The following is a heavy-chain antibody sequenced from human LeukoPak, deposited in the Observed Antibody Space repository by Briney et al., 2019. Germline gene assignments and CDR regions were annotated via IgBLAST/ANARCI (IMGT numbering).Heavy chain of an antibody. J-gene: IGHJ5*02. CDR2: IYHSGST. CDR1: GYSISSGYY. Sequence: SETLSLTCTVSGYSISSGYYWGWIRQPPGKGLEWIGSIYHSGSTYYNPSLKSRVTISVDTSKNQFSLKLGSVTAADTAVYYCARLMVGWFDPWGQGTLVTVSS. V-gene: IGHV4-38-2*02. D-gene: IGHD2-8*01. CDR3: ARLMVGWFDP.